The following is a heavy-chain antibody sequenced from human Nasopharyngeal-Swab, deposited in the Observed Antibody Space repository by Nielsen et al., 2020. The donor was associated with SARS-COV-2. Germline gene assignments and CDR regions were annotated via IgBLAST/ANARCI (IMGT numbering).Heavy chain of an antibody. CDR2: ISGTSNYI. CDR1: GFTFSSYT. J-gene: IGHJ3*02. Sequence: GESLKISCAASGFTFSSYTMNWVRQTPGKGLEWVSSISGTSNYINFAGSVKGRFTISRDNAKNSLYLQMNSLRDEDTAVYYCARATPAFDIWGQGTMVTVSS. V-gene: IGHV3-21*01. CDR3: ARATPAFDI.